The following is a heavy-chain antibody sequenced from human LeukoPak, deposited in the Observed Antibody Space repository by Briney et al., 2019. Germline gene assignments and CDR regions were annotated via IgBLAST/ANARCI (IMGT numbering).Heavy chain of an antibody. D-gene: IGHD3-9*01. CDR2: ISAYNGNT. J-gene: IGHJ6*03. Sequence: ASVKVSCKASGYTFTSYGISWVRQAPGQGLEWMGWISAYNGNTNYAQKLQGRVTMTTDTSTSTAYMELRSLRSDDTAVYYCARAPRLVRLLSGAYYYMDVWGKGTTVTVSS. CDR1: GYTFTSYG. V-gene: IGHV1-18*01. CDR3: ARAPRLVRLLSGAYYYMDV.